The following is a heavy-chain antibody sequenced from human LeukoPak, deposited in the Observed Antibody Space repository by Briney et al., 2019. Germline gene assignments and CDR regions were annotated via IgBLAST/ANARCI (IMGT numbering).Heavy chain of an antibody. CDR2: IYYSGST. D-gene: IGHD5-12*01. V-gene: IGHV4-39*07. CDR3: ARDNFFTAGWGYEYYFDY. CDR1: GGSISSSSYY. Sequence: SETLSLTCTVSGGSISSSSYYWGWIRQPPGKGLEWIGSIYYSGSTYYNPSLKSRVTMSVDTSKNQFSLKLSSVTAADTAVYYCARDNFFTAGWGYEYYFDYWGQGTLVTVSS. J-gene: IGHJ4*02.